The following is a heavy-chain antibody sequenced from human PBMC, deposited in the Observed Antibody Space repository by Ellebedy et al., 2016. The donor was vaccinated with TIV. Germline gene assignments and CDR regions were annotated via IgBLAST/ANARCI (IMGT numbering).Heavy chain of an antibody. CDR2: IYPGDSDT. V-gene: IGHV5-51*01. CDR1: GYSFTSYW. J-gene: IGHJ4*02. D-gene: IGHD4-17*01. CDR3: ARRDNDYGDLHF. Sequence: GESLKISCKGSGYSFTSYWIGWVRQMPGKGLEWMGIIYPGDSDTRYSPSFEGQVTMSADTSTNTAYLQWTSLKATDTAIYFCARRDNDYGDLHFWGQGTLVTVSS.